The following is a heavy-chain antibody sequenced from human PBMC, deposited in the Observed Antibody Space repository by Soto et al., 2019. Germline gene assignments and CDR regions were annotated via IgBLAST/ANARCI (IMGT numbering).Heavy chain of an antibody. Sequence: GASVKVSCKASGYTFTSYYIHWVRQAPGQGLEWMGIINPSGGSTTYAQKFQGRVTMTRDTSTTTVYMELSSLRSEDTAVYYCAREGSGTPHFDYWGQGTLVTVSS. V-gene: IGHV1-46*01. J-gene: IGHJ4*02. D-gene: IGHD1-26*01. CDR3: AREGSGTPHFDY. CDR2: INPSGGST. CDR1: GYTFTSYY.